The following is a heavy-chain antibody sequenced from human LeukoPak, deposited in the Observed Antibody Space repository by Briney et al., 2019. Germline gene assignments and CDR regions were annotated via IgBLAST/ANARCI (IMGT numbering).Heavy chain of an antibody. D-gene: IGHD6-6*01. CDR2: INPNSGGT. CDR3: ARMELSSISSGVDY. V-gene: IGHV1-2*02. Sequence: ASVKVSCKASGYTFTDYYMHWVRQAPGQGLEWMGWINPNSGGTNYAQKFQGRVTMTRDTSISTAYMELSRLGSDDTAVYYCARMELSSISSGVDYWGQGTLVTVSS. CDR1: GYTFTDYY. J-gene: IGHJ4*02.